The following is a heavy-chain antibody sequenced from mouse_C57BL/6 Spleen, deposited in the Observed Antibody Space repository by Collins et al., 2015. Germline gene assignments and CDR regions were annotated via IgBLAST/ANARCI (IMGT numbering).Heavy chain of an antibody. D-gene: IGHD1-2*01. CDR3: ARFLRLRRDYFDY. Sequence: QIQLVQSGPELKKPGETVKISCKASGYTFTNYGMNWVKQAPGKGLKWMGWINTYTGEPTYADDFKGRFAFSLETSASTAYLQINNLKNEDTATYFCARFLRLRRDYFDYWGQGTTLTVSS. J-gene: IGHJ2*01. CDR2: INTYTGEP. V-gene: IGHV9-3-1*01. CDR1: GYTFTNYG.